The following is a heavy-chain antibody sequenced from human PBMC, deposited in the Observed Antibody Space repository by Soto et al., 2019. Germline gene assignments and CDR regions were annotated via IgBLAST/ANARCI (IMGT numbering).Heavy chain of an antibody. D-gene: IGHD6-13*01. J-gene: IGHJ5*02. CDR3: ARLLSSSFDFWFDP. CDR2: ISSSGSTI. CDR1: GFPFSDYY. V-gene: IGHV3-11*01. Sequence: GSLRLSCAASGFPFSDYYMSWIRQAPGKGLEWVSYISSSGSTIYYADSVKGRFTISRDNAKNSLYLQMNSLRAEDTAVYYCARLLSSSFDFWFDPWGQGTLVTVSS.